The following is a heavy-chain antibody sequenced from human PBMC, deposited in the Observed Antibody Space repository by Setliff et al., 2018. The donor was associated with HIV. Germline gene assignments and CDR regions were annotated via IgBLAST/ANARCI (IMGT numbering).Heavy chain of an antibody. V-gene: IGHV3-23*01. CDR3: AKGAYQTGSWYADTDDAFDI. CDR1: GFRFSSFA. Sequence: LRLSCAASGFRFSSFAMSWVRQAPGKGLEWVSVISGSGGTSYYADSVKGRFTISRDNSKKTLYVQMNSLRAEDTAVYYCAKGAYQTGSWYADTDDAFDIWGQGTMVTVSS. CDR2: ISGSGGTS. D-gene: IGHD6-13*01. J-gene: IGHJ3*02.